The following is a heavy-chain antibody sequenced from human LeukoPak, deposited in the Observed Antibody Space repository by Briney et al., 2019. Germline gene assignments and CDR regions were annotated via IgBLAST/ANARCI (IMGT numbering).Heavy chain of an antibody. D-gene: IGHD3-9*01. CDR3: ARDFDWSIAY. Sequence: GSGPTLVNPTQTLTLTCTFSGFSLNTRDMNVAWIRQPSGKALEWLALIRWTDEKSDSPSLKNRLTITKDTSKNQVVLTMANMDPVDTATYFCARDFDWSIAYWGQGSPVTVSS. J-gene: IGHJ4*02. CDR2: IRWTDEK. V-gene: IGHV2-5*01. CDR1: GFSLNTRDMN.